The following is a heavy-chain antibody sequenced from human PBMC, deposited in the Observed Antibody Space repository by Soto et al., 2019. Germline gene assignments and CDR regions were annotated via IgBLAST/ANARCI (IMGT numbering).Heavy chain of an antibody. Sequence: QVQLVQSGAEAKKPGSSVKVSCKASGGTFSSYAISWVRQAPGQGLEWMGGIIPIFGTANYAQKFQGRVTITADESTSTAYMELSSLRSEDTAVYYCARSTYYDSSGYYYSHFDYWGQGTLVTVSS. CDR1: GGTFSSYA. J-gene: IGHJ4*02. V-gene: IGHV1-69*01. CDR2: IIPIFGTA. CDR3: ARSTYYDSSGYYYSHFDY. D-gene: IGHD3-22*01.